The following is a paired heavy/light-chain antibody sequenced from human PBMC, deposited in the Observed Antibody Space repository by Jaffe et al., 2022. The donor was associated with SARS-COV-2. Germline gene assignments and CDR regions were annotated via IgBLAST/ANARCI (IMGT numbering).Light chain of an antibody. CDR2: STN. J-gene: IGLJ3*02. CDR3: ALYIGSGIWV. V-gene: IGLV8-61*01. Sequence: QTVVTQEPSFSVSPGGTVTLTCGLRSGSVPTTFYPSWYQQTPGQAPRTLIYSTNIRSSGVPDRFSGSILGSKAALTITGAQADDESNYYCALYIGSGIWVFGGGTKVTVL. CDR1: SGSVPTTFY.
Heavy chain of an antibody. CDR2: IHWNSDYM. V-gene: IGHV3-9*01. CDR1: GFTFDNYA. CDR3: VRGSGAYYSKDGFDI. Sequence: EVHLVESGGGLVQPGRSLRLSCAASGFTFDNYAMLWVRQAPGKGLEWVSGIHWNSDYMGYADSVRGRFTISRDNAKKSLFLQMNSLRAGDTALYYCVRGSGAYYSKDGFDIWGQGTLVTVSS. J-gene: IGHJ3*02. D-gene: IGHD3-22*01.